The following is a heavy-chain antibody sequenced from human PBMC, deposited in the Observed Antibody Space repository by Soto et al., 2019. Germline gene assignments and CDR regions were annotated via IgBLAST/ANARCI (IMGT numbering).Heavy chain of an antibody. J-gene: IGHJ6*02. Sequence: GASVKVSCKASGGTFSSYAISWVRQAPGQGLEWMGGIIPIFGTANCAQKFQGRVTITADESTSTAYLELSSLRSEDTAVYYCARDHYGSGSYGYYYYYGMDVWGQGTTVTVSS. CDR2: IIPIFGTA. CDR1: GGTFSSYA. CDR3: ARDHYGSGSYGYYYYYGMDV. D-gene: IGHD3-10*01. V-gene: IGHV1-69*13.